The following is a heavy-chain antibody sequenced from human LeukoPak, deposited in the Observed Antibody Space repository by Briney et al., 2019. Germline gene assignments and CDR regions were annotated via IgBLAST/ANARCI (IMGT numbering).Heavy chain of an antibody. V-gene: IGHV4-31*03. CDR2: IYYSGST. J-gene: IGHJ4*02. CDR3: ARDRGPYSGYDSYYFDY. CDR1: GGSISSGGYY. Sequence: NPSQTLSLTCTPSGGSISSGGYYWSWIRQHPGKGLEWIGYIYYSGSTYYNPSLKSRVTISVDTSKNQFSLKLSSVTAANTAVYYCARDRGPYSGYDSYYFDYWGQGTLVTVSS. D-gene: IGHD5-12*01.